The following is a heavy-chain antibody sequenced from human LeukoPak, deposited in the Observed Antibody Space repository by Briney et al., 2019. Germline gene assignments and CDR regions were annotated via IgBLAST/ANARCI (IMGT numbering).Heavy chain of an antibody. CDR1: GFTFSSHG. CDR2: ISIGGDTT. D-gene: IGHD2-15*01. Sequence: GGSLRLSCAASGFTFSSHGMCWVRQAPGRGLEWVSSISIGGDTTYADSVKGRFTISRDNSKNTLYLQMNSLRAEDTAVYYCARGASSGVRMDVWGKGTTVTVSS. CDR3: ARGASSGVRMDV. V-gene: IGHV3-23*01. J-gene: IGHJ6*04.